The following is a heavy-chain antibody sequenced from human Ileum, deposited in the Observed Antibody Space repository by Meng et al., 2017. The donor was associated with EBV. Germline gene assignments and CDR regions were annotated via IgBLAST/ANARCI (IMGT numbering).Heavy chain of an antibody. CDR2: IYYSGST. D-gene: IGHD2-15*01. CDR3: ARGGWSLDY. V-gene: IGHV4-59*08. CDR1: GGSISSYY. Sequence: QLQGAGPGLWRPSGTLSPPSLAPGGSISSYYWSWIRQPQGKGLEWIGYIYYSGSTNYNPSLKSRVTISVDTSKNQFSLNLSSVTAADTAVYYCARGGWSLDYWGQGTLVTVSS. J-gene: IGHJ4*02.